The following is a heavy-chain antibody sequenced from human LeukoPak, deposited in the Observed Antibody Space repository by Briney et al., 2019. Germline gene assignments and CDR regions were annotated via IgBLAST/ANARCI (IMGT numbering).Heavy chain of an antibody. CDR2: IHPPDSDS. V-gene: IGHV5-51*01. Sequence: GESLKISCQGSGYTFTNYWIGWVRQMPEKGLEWMGIIHPPDSDSRYSPSFQGQVTVSADKSITTAYLQWSSLKASDTAMYYCVRLVDLRGFDTWGQGTLVTVSS. D-gene: IGHD3-16*01. CDR3: VRLVDLRGFDT. CDR1: GYTFTNYW. J-gene: IGHJ3*02.